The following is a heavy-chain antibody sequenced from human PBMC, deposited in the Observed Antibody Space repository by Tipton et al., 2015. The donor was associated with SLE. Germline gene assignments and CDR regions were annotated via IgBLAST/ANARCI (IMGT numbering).Heavy chain of an antibody. D-gene: IGHD3-22*01. Sequence: SLRLSCAASGLTFSSYSMNWVRQAPGKGLEWVSSISSSSSYIYYADSVKGRFTISRDNAKNSLYLQMNSLRAEDTAVCYCARAQTYYYDSSGYEGDYWGQGTLVTVSS. J-gene: IGHJ4*02. V-gene: IGHV3-21*01. CDR1: GLTFSSYS. CDR3: ARAQTYYYDSSGYEGDY. CDR2: ISSSSSYI.